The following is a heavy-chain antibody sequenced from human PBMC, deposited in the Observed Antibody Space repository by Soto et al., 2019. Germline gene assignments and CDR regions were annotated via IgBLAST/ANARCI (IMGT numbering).Heavy chain of an antibody. V-gene: IGHV4-39*01. D-gene: IGHD5-12*01. CDR3: ARPRSGIVATFDY. CDR2: IYYSGST. CDR1: GGSISSSSYY. Sequence: QLQLQESGPGLVKPSETLSLTCTVSGGSISSSSYYWGWIRQPSGKGLEWIGSIYYSGSTYYNPSLKSRVTISVDTSKNQFSLKLSSVTAADTAVYYCARPRSGIVATFDYWGQGTLVTVSS. J-gene: IGHJ4*02.